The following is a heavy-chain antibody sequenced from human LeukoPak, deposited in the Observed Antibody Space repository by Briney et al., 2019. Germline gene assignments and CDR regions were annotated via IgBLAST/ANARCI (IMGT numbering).Heavy chain of an antibody. V-gene: IGHV1-18*01. Sequence: ASVKVSCKASGYTFTSYGISWVRQAPGQGLEWMGWISAYNGNTNYAQKLQGRVTMTTDTSTSTAYMELRSLRSDDTAMYYCARDAGAVEMARSGHWGQGTLVTVSS. J-gene: IGHJ4*02. CDR3: ARDAGAVEMARSGH. CDR1: GYTFTSYG. CDR2: ISAYNGNT. D-gene: IGHD5-24*01.